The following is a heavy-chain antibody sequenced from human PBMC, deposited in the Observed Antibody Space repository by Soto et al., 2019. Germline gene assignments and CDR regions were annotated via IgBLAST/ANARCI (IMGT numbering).Heavy chain of an antibody. CDR1: GYTFTNYG. CDR2: INAYNGHT. J-gene: IGHJ4*02. D-gene: IGHD3-16*01. V-gene: IGHV1-18*01. CDR3: ERDIDYDVDY. Sequence: QVQLVQSGVEVKKPGASVKVSCKTSGYTFTNYGVSWVRQAPGQGLEWVGWINAYNGHTNYAQHFQGRVNITTDTSTTTAYMYLRCLKSDGTSVYYCERDIDYDVDYWGQGTLVTVSS.